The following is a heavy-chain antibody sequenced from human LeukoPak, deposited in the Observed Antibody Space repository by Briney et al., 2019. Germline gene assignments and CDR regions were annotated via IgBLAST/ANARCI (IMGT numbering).Heavy chain of an antibody. D-gene: IGHD6-19*01. CDR1: GITFNNAW. J-gene: IGHJ4*02. V-gene: IGHV3-15*01. CDR3: TTGYGRGWYSQTGDY. CDR2: IKMETEGGTT. Sequence: PGGSLRLSCAASGITFNNAWMSWVRQAPGKGLEWVGLIKMETEGGTTVYAAPVKGRFAISRDDSANTLYLQMNSLTTEDTAVYYCTTGYGRGWYSQTGDYWGQGTLVTVSP.